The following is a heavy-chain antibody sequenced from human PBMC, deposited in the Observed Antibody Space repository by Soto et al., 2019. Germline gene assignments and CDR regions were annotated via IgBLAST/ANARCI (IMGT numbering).Heavy chain of an antibody. V-gene: IGHV1-46*03. CDR1: GYTFTSYY. Sequence: ASVKVSCKASGYTFTSYYMHWVRQAPGQGLEWMGIINPSGGSTSYAQKFQGRVTMTRDTSTSTVYMELSSLRSEDTAVYYCARGDIAAAGFSTFDYWGQGTLVTVSS. J-gene: IGHJ4*02. CDR3: ARGDIAAAGFSTFDY. CDR2: INPSGGST. D-gene: IGHD6-13*01.